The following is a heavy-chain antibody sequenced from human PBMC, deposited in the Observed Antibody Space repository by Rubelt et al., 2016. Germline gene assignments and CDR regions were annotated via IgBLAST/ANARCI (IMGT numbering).Heavy chain of an antibody. V-gene: IGHV1-3*01. Sequence: QVQLVQSGAEVKKPGASVKVSCKASGYTFTSYAMHLVRQAPGQRLEWMGWLNAGNGNTTYSQKFQGRVTITRDTSARTAYMGLSSLRSEDTAVYYCARSKDTAMVTDADWYFDLWGRGTLVTVSS. J-gene: IGHJ2*01. D-gene: IGHD5-18*01. CDR1: GYTFTSYA. CDR3: ARSKDTAMVTDADWYFDL. CDR2: LNAGNGNT.